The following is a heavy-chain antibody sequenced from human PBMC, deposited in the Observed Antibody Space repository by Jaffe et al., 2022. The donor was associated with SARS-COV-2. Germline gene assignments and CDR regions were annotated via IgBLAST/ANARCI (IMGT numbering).Heavy chain of an antibody. CDR1: GFTFSSYS. V-gene: IGHV3-21*01. D-gene: IGHD3-22*01. J-gene: IGHJ3*02. CDR3: ASYYDRSEGPPAFDI. CDR2: ISSSSSYI. Sequence: EVQLVESGGGLVKPGGSLRLSCAASGFTFSSYSMNWVRQAPGKGLEWVSSISSSSSYIYYADSVKGRFTISRDNAKNSLYLQMNSLRAEDTAVYYCASYYDRSEGPPAFDIWGQGTMVTVSS.